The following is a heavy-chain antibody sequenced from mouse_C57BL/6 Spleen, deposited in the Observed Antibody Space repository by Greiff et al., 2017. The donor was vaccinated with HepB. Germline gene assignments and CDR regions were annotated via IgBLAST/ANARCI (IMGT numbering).Heavy chain of an antibody. V-gene: IGHV14-4*01. D-gene: IGHD2-2*01. J-gene: IGHJ3*01. Sequence: EVQLQESGAELVRPGASVKLSCTASGFNIKDDYMHWVKQRPEQGLEWIGWIDPENGDTEYASKFQGKATITADTSSNTAYLQLSSLTSEDTAVYYCTRRGVTTKDWFAYWGQGTLVTVSA. CDR3: TRRGVTTKDWFAY. CDR1: GFNIKDDY. CDR2: IDPENGDT.